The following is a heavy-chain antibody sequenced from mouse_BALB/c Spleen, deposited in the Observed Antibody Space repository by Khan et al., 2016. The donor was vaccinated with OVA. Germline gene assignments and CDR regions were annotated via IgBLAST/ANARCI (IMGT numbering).Heavy chain of an antibody. CDR3: ARDRIDY. V-gene: IGHV1-7*01. CDR2: INTTSGYT. Sequence: VQLQQSGAELAKPGASVKMSCKASGYTFTSYWMHWIKQRPGQGLEWIGYINTTSGYTDYNQKFKDKATLTADKSSSTAYMHLSSLTSDDSAVYYCARDRIDYWGQGTALTVSS. CDR1: GYTFTSYW. J-gene: IGHJ2*01.